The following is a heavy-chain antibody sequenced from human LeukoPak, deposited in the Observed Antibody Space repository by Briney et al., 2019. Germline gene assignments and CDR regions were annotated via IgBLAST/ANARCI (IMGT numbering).Heavy chain of an antibody. Sequence: GSSVKVSCKASGGTFSSYAISWVRQAPGQGLEWMGWINPNSGGTNYAQKFQGRVTMTRDTSISTAYMELSRLRSDDTAVYYCARVGGYCSSTSCYAQTHAFDIWGQGTMVTVSS. CDR3: ARVGGYCSSTSCYAQTHAFDI. CDR1: GGTFSSYA. D-gene: IGHD2-2*01. CDR2: INPNSGGT. V-gene: IGHV1-2*02. J-gene: IGHJ3*02.